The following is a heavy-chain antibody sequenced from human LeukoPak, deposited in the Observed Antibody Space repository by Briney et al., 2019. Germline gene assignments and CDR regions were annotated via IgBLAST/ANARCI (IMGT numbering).Heavy chain of an antibody. CDR3: ARGYASGSYYLH. CDR1: GGSFSGYY. J-gene: IGHJ4*02. CDR2: INHSGTT. Sequence: SETLSLTCTVYGGSFSGYYWTWIPQPPGKGLEWIAEINHSGTTTYYPSLQSRVTVSLDTSKNQFSLKMNSVTAADTAVYFCARGYASGSYYLHWGQGTLVTVSS. V-gene: IGHV4-34*01. D-gene: IGHD3-10*01.